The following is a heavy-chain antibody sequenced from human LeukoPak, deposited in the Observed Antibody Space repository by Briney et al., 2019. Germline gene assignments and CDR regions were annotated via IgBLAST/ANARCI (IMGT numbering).Heavy chain of an antibody. J-gene: IGHJ4*02. D-gene: IGHD3-10*01. CDR1: GGSISSSSYY. CDR3: ARLRALLGELSSIDY. Sequence: SETLSLTCTVSGGSISSSSYYWGWIRQPPGKGLEWIGSIYYSGSTYYNPSLKSRVTISVDTSKNQFSLKLSSVTAADTAVYYCARLRALLGELSSIDYWGQGTLVTVSS. V-gene: IGHV4-39*01. CDR2: IYYSGST.